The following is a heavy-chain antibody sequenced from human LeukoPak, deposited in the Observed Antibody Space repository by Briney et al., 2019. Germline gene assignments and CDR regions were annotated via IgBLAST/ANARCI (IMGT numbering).Heavy chain of an antibody. Sequence: SETLSLTCTVSGGSISSYYWSWIRQPPGEGLEWIGYIYYSGSTNYNPSLKSRVTISVDTSKNQFSLRLSSVTAADTAVYYCARTGYSSSWYRVYYYYMDVWGKGTTVTISS. CDR1: GGSISSYY. CDR2: IYYSGST. J-gene: IGHJ6*03. CDR3: ARTGYSSSWYRVYYYYMDV. D-gene: IGHD6-13*01. V-gene: IGHV4-59*01.